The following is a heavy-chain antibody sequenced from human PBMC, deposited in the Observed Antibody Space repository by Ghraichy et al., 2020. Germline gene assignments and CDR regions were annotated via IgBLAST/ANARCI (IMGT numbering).Heavy chain of an antibody. CDR1: GFTFSNYA. J-gene: IGHJ4*02. Sequence: GGSLRLSCAASGFTFSNYAMSWVRQAPGKGLEWVSSIHGIGDRTYYADTVKGRFTISKDNSKNTLYLQMDNLRAEDTSVYYLTKDELAYGGQDLDYWGQGTLVTVSS. D-gene: IGHD4-23*01. CDR3: TKDELAYGGQDLDY. V-gene: IGHV3-23*01. CDR2: IHGIGDRT.